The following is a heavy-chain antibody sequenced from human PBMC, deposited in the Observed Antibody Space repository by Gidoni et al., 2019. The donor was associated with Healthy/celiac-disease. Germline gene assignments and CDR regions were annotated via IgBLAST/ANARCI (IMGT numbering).Heavy chain of an antibody. D-gene: IGHD2-2*02. J-gene: IGHJ6*02. V-gene: IGHV3-13*01. CDR3: ARAYRSDYRYGMDV. CDR1: GFTFSSYD. CDR2: IGTAGDT. Sequence: EVQLVESGGGLVQPGGSLRLSCAASGFTFSSYDMHWARKATGKGLEWVSAIGTAGDTYYPGSVKGRFTISRENAKNSLYLQMNSLRAGDTAVYYCARAYRSDYRYGMDVWGQGTTVTVSS.